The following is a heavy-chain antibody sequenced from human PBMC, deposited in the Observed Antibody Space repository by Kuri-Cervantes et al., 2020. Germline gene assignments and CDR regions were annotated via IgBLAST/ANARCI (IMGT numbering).Heavy chain of an antibody. CDR3: ARASTNAFDI. CDR1: GLTFSQYG. V-gene: IGHV3-30*19. J-gene: IGHJ3*02. CDR2: IQSDGSKT. D-gene: IGHD2-2*01. Sequence: GESLKISCVVSGLTFSQYGMHWVRQAPGKGLERLAGIQSDGSKTYYGDSVKGRVTISRDNSKSTLYLQMNSLRAEDTAVYYCARASTNAFDIWGQGTMVTVSS.